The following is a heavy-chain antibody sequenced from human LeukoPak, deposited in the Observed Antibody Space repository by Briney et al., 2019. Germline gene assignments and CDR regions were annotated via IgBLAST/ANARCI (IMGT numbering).Heavy chain of an antibody. Sequence: SETLSLTCTVSGYSISSGYYWGWIRQPPGKGLEWIGSFYYTGSTFYSPSLKSRVTISVDTSKNQFSLKLSSVTAADTAVYYCARRSGTYHAFDIWGQGTMVTVSS. CDR3: ARRSGTYHAFDI. V-gene: IGHV4-38-2*02. D-gene: IGHD1-26*01. J-gene: IGHJ3*02. CDR1: GYSISSGYY. CDR2: FYYTGST.